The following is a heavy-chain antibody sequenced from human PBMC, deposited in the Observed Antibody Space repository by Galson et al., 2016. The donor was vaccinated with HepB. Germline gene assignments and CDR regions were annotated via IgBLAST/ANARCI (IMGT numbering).Heavy chain of an antibody. J-gene: IGHJ4*03. D-gene: IGHD2-15*01. CDR2: IDPSDSDT. CDR3: ARQERYCSGGSCREYYFDY. Sequence: QSGAEVKKPGESLRISCKGSGYSFTSYWISWVRQMPGKGLEWMGRIDPSDSDTNYSPSFQGHVTISGDKSISTAYLQWSSLEASDTAMYYCARQERYCSGGSCREYYFDYWGHGTTATVSS. CDR1: GYSFTSYW. V-gene: IGHV5-10-1*01.